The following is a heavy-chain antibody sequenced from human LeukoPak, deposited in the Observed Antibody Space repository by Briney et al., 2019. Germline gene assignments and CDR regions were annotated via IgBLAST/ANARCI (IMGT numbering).Heavy chain of an antibody. V-gene: IGHV3-30*18. D-gene: IGHD3-3*01. CDR1: GFTFSSYG. J-gene: IGHJ6*02. Sequence: GGSLRLSSAASGFTFSSYGMHWVREAPGKGVEWVAVISYDGSNKYYAHSVNLRFTISRDNSKNTLYLQMNSLRAEDTAVYYCAKDLSKATYYDFWSGCRPLYGMDVWGQGTTVTVSS. CDR3: AKDLSKATYYDFWSGCRPLYGMDV. CDR2: ISYDGSNK.